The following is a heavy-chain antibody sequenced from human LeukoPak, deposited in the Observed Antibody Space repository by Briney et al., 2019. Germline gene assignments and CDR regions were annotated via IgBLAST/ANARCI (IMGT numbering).Heavy chain of an antibody. CDR2: IYYSGST. CDR1: GGSISSYY. J-gene: IGHJ4*02. Sequence: SETLSPTCTVSGGSISSYYWSWIRQPPGKGLEWIGYIYYSGSTNYNPSLKSRVTISVDTSKNQFSLKLSSVTAGDTAVYYCARVSGVTVDYWGQGTLVTVSS. V-gene: IGHV4-59*01. CDR3: ARVSGVTVDY. D-gene: IGHD3-10*01.